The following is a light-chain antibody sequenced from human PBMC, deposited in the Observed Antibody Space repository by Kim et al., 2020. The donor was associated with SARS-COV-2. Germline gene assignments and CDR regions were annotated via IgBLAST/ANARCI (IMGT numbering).Light chain of an antibody. J-gene: IGKJ3*01. Sequence: GERVTITCRASQSISSWLAWYQQKPGKAPKLLIYDASSLESGVPSRFSGSGSGTEFTLTISSLQPDDFATYYCQQYNTFTFGPGTKVDIK. CDR1: QSISSW. CDR3: QQYNTFT. CDR2: DAS. V-gene: IGKV1-5*01.